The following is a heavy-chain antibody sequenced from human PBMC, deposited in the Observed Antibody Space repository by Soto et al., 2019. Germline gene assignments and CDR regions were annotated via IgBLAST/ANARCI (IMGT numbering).Heavy chain of an antibody. CDR2: VNPIVSMS. CDR3: ASSYDSVYRAFDY. CDR1: GDTFNFYS. D-gene: IGHD3-16*01. Sequence: QVQLVQSGAEVKRPGSSVKVSCKASGDTFNFYSINWVRQAPGLGLEWMGRVNPIVSMSNYAQKFQGRVRVSTGKSQPTAYIKLNSMRSEHTAIDSCASSYDSVYRAFDYWGQGAMLTVSS. V-gene: IGHV1-69*02. J-gene: IGHJ4*02.